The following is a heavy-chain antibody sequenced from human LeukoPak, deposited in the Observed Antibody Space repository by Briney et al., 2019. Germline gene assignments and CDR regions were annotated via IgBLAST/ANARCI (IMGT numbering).Heavy chain of an antibody. CDR3: ARVISRIVVVITGESDAFDI. J-gene: IGHJ3*02. CDR2: IIPIFGTA. CDR1: GGTFSSYA. D-gene: IGHD3-22*01. V-gene: IGHV1-69*06. Sequence: GASVKVSCTASGGTFSSYAISWVRQAPGQGLEWMGGIIPIFGTANYAQKFQGRVTITADKSTSTAYMELSSLRSEDTAVYYCARVISRIVVVITGESDAFDIWGQGTMVTVSS.